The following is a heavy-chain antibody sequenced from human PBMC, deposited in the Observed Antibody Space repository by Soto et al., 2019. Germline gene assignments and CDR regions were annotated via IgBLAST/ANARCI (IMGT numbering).Heavy chain of an antibody. D-gene: IGHD6-6*01. CDR2: INHSGST. Sequence: NPSETLSLTCAVYGGSFSGYYWSWIRQPPGKGLEWIGEINHSGSTNYNPSLKSRVTISVDTSKNQFSLKLSSVTAADTAVYYCARWEQYSSSPIWFWFDPWGQGTLVTVSS. CDR3: ARWEQYSSSPIWFWFDP. J-gene: IGHJ5*02. V-gene: IGHV4-34*01. CDR1: GGSFSGYY.